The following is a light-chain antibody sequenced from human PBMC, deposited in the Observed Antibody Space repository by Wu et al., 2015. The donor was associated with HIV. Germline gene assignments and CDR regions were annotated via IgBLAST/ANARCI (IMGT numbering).Light chain of an antibody. CDR2: DTS. CDR3: QHYGSSRWT. J-gene: IGKJ1*01. Sequence: EIVLTQSPATLSLSPGERATLSCRASQSFGSYVAWYQQKPGQAPRLLIYDTSNRATGIPARFSGSGSGTDFTLTISSLEPEDFAMYYCQHYGSSRWTFGQGTKVEI. CDR1: QSFGSY. V-gene: IGKV3-11*01.